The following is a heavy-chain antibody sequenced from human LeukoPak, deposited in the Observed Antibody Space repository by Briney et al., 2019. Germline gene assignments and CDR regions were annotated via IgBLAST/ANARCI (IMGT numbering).Heavy chain of an antibody. J-gene: IGHJ4*02. CDR1: GFTFSSYW. D-gene: IGHD2-2*01. V-gene: IGHV3-7*01. Sequence: GGSLRLSCAASGFTFSSYWMSWVRQAPGKGLEWVANTKQDGSEKYHVDSVKGRFTISRDNAKNSLYLQMNSLRAEDAAVYYCARGRYCSSTSCSAHFDYWGQGTLVTVSS. CDR3: ARGRYCSSTSCSAHFDY. CDR2: TKQDGSEK.